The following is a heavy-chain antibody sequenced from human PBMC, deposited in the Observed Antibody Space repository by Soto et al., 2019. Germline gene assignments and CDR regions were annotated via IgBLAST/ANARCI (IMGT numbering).Heavy chain of an antibody. CDR3: AGGPGGFGHFSLDY. J-gene: IGHJ4*02. D-gene: IGHD3-10*01. CDR2: ISRGGST. V-gene: IGHV4-4*07. Sequence: QVQLQESGPELVKPSETLSLSCGVSGGSICQYYWSWILQPAGKRLEWIEGISRGGSTNYNPCLESRITMPVNTPQKKISLRLRSVTDEDTAVYYCAGGPGGFGHFSLDYWGQGTLVTVSS. CDR1: GGSICQYY.